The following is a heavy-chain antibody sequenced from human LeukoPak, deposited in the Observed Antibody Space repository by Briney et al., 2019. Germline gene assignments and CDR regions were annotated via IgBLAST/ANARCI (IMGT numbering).Heavy chain of an antibody. Sequence: GRSLRLSCAVSGFTFSTYGMHWVRQAPGKGLEWVAFIRYDGSNKYYADSVKGRFTISRDNFKNTLYLQMNSLRAEDTAVYYCAKDLPQRGYSYGCFDYWGQGTLVTVSS. CDR3: AKDLPQRGYSYGCFDY. J-gene: IGHJ4*02. D-gene: IGHD5-18*01. CDR1: GFTFSTYG. CDR2: IRYDGSNK. V-gene: IGHV3-30*02.